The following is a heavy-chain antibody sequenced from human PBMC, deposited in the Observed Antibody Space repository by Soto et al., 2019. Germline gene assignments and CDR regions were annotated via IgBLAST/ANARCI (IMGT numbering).Heavy chain of an antibody. V-gene: IGHV4-34*01. CDR3: ARHHVRGRTIAGAAEF. J-gene: IGHJ4*02. D-gene: IGHD1-26*01. CDR2: INHSGNT. CDR1: GGSLSGYY. Sequence: QVQLQQWGAGLLKPSETLSLTCAVYGGSLSGYYWSWIRQPPGKALEWLGEINHSGNTNYNPSLKSRVTISVDTSKNQLFLNLGPVTAADTAMYYCARHHVRGRTIAGAAEFWGQGTLVTVSS.